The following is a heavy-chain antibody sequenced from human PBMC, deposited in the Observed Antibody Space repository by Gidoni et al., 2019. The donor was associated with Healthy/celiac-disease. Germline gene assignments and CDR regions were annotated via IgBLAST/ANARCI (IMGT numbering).Heavy chain of an antibody. Sequence: QLQLQESGPGLVKPSETLSLTCTVSGGSISSSSYYWGWIRQPPGKGLEWIGSIYYSGITYYTPSLKSRVTISVDTSKNQFSLKLSSVTAADTAVYYCARDRGTAAKYSTKEYYYDPPYYFDYWGQGTLVTVSS. V-gene: IGHV4-39*07. CDR1: GGSISSSSYY. D-gene: IGHD3-22*01. J-gene: IGHJ4*02. CDR2: IYYSGIT. CDR3: ARDRGTAAKYSTKEYYYDPPYYFDY.